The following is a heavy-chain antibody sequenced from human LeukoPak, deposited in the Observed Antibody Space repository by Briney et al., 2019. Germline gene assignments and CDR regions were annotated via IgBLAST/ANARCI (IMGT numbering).Heavy chain of an antibody. CDR1: GYTFTGYY. J-gene: IGHJ5*02. D-gene: IGHD3-10*01. Sequence: ASVKVSCKASGYTFTGYYMHWVRQAPGQGLEWMGWINPNSGGTNYAQKFQGRVTMTRDTSISTAYMELSRLRSDDTAVYYCARDQYYYGSGTPGAFDPWGQGTLVTVSS. V-gene: IGHV1-2*02. CDR3: ARDQYYYGSGTPGAFDP. CDR2: INPNSGGT.